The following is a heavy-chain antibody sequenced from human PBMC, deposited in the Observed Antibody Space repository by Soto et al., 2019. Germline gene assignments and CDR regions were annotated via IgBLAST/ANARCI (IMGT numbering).Heavy chain of an antibody. J-gene: IGHJ6*02. CDR2: IIPIFDIT. CDR1: GGTFRSYS. Sequence: VASLKVSCKASGGTFRSYSISWVRQAPGQGLEWMGGIIPIFDITNYAQKFQGRVTITADESTSTAYMELSSLGSDDTAVYYCARPDEGGYSSNHHYYYALDVWGQGTTVTVSS. CDR3: ARPDEGGYSSNHHYYYALDV. V-gene: IGHV1-69*13. D-gene: IGHD3-22*01.